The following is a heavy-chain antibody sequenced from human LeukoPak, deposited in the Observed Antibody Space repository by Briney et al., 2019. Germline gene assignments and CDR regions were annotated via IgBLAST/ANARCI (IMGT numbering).Heavy chain of an antibody. Sequence: PEGSLRLSCTASGFTFSSLAMTWVRQAPGKGLEWVSTIRSNGDTTYNADSVKGRFTISRDNSKNTLYLELNSLRVEDTATFYCAKGQELDDGVFDSWGQGTMVTV. CDR2: IRSNGDTT. D-gene: IGHD1-1*01. J-gene: IGHJ4*02. CDR3: AKGQELDDGVFDS. CDR1: GFTFSSLA. V-gene: IGHV3-23*01.